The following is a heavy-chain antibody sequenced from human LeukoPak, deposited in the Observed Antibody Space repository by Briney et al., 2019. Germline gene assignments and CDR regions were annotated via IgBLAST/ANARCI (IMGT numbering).Heavy chain of an antibody. J-gene: IGHJ2*01. D-gene: IGHD3-22*01. V-gene: IGHV3-43*02. CDR3: ATNYYDSSGYYSYWYFDL. Sequence: GGSLRLSCAASGFTFDDYAMHWVRQAPGKGLEWVSLISGDGGSTYCADSVKGRFTISRDNSKNSLYLQMNSLRTEDTALYYCATNYYDSSGYYSYWYFDLWGRGTLVTVSS. CDR2: ISGDGGST. CDR1: GFTFDDYA.